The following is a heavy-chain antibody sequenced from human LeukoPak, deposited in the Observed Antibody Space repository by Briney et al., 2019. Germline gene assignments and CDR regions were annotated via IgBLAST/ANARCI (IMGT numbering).Heavy chain of an antibody. CDR1: GGTFSSYA. V-gene: IGHV1-69*04. D-gene: IGHD6-13*01. CDR3: ARVMSGSSSDY. J-gene: IGHJ4*02. Sequence: SVKVSCKASGGTFSSYAIRWVRQAPGQGLEWMGRIIPILGVANYAPKFQGRVTITADKSASTGYMELSSLRSEDTAVYYCARVMSGSSSDYWGQGTLVTVSS. CDR2: IIPILGVA.